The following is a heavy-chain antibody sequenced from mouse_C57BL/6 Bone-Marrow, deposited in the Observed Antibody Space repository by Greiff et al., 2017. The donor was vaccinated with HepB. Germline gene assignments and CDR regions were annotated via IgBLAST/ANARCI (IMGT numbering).Heavy chain of an antibody. J-gene: IGHJ4*01. V-gene: IGHV1-18*01. Sequence: VQLQQSGPELVKPGASVKIPCKASGYTFTDYNMDWVKQSHGKSLEWIGDINPNNGGTIYNQKFKGKATLTVDKSSSTAYMELRSLTSEDTAVYYCARSQLRLLYYYAMDYWGQGTSVTVSS. D-gene: IGHD2-4*01. CDR1: GYTFTDYN. CDR2: INPNNGGT. CDR3: ARSQLRLLYYYAMDY.